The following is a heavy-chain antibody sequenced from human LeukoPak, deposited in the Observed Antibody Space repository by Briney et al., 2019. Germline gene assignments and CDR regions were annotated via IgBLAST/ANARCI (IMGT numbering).Heavy chain of an antibody. V-gene: IGHV4-34*11. CDR1: GGSVSGYY. J-gene: IGHJ6*03. Sequence: SETLSLTCAVYGGSVSGYYWSWIRQPPGKGLEWIGSIYYSGSTYYNPSLKSRVTISVDTSKNQFSLKLSSVTAADTAVYYCARDPHSYYYYYMDVWGKGTTATVSS. CDR3: ARDPHSYYYYYMDV. CDR2: IYYSGST.